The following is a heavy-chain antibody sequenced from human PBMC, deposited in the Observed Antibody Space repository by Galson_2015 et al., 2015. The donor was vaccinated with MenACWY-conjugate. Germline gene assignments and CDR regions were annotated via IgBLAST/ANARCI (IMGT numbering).Heavy chain of an antibody. CDR1: RGTLRRFA. Sequence: SVKVSCKAPRGTLRRFAISWVRQAPGQGLEWMGGVIPVFETTTYAPKFQGRVSITADESTSMAYMEMRSLRADDTAMYYCVRGSLSIVTTDHRYYMDVWGTGTTVTVSS. D-gene: IGHD2-21*01. CDR3: VRGSLSIVTTDHRYYMDV. CDR2: VIPVFETT. V-gene: IGHV1-69*13. J-gene: IGHJ6*03.